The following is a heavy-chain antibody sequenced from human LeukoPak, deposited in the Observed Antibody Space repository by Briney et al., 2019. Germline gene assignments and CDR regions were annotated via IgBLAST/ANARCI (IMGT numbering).Heavy chain of an antibody. Sequence: ASVKVSCKASGGIFNRYVISWVRQAPGQGLELMGGLIPTLGTANYAQKFQGRVTITADKPSNTAYMELISLRFEDTAVYYCARDVGGPANYWGQGTLVTVSS. CDR2: LIPTLGTA. V-gene: IGHV1-69*06. J-gene: IGHJ4*02. CDR3: ARDVGGPANY. CDR1: GGIFNRYV. D-gene: IGHD2-15*01.